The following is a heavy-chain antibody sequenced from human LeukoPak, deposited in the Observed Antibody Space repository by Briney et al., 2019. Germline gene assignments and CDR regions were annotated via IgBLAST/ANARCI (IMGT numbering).Heavy chain of an antibody. CDR3: ARGQSYDYVWWFDP. CDR2: IYYSGST. J-gene: IGHJ5*02. Sequence: SETLSLTCTVSGGSISSYYWSWIRQPPGKGLEWIGYIYYSGSTNYNPSLKSRVTISVDTSKNQFSLKLSSVTVADTAVYYCARGQSYDYVWWFDPWGQGTLVTVSS. CDR1: GGSISSYY. V-gene: IGHV4-59*01. D-gene: IGHD3-16*01.